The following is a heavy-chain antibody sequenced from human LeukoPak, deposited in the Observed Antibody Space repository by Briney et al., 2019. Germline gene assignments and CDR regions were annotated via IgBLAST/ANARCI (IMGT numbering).Heavy chain of an antibody. CDR3: ARVAGPIDY. CDR2: MNPNSGNT. CDR1: GYTFTTYD. J-gene: IGHJ4*02. V-gene: IGHV1-8*01. D-gene: IGHD2-15*01. Sequence: ASVKVSCKASGYTFTTYDINWVRQATGQGLEWMGWMNPNSGNTGYAHKFQGRVTMTRNTAISTAYMELTSLISDDTAVYYCARVAGPIDYWGQGTLVTVSS.